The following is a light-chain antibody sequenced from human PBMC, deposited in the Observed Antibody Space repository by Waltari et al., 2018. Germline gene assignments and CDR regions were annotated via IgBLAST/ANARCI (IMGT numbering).Light chain of an antibody. CDR2: GAS. CDR1: QSVSSN. V-gene: IGKV3-15*01. J-gene: IGKJ5*01. CDR3: QQYNNWPPIT. Sequence: TLSPCTLSVSPVERATLSGRASQSVSSNLAWYQQKPGQAPRLLIYGASTRATGIPARFGGSGSGTEFTLTISSLQSEDFAVYYCQQYNNWPPITFGQGTRLEIK.